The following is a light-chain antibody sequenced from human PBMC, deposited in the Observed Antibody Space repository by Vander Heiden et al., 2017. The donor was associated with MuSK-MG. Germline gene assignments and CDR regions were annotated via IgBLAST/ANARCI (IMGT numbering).Light chain of an antibody. CDR1: QSIGSY. J-gene: IGKJ1*01. CDR3: QQSYSSWT. V-gene: IGKV1-39*01. CDR2: AAS. Sequence: DIQMTQSPSSLSASVGDRVTITCRASQSIGSYLNWYQQKPGKAPKLLIYAASRFQSGVPSRFSGSGSGTDFTLTSSRLQPEDFANYYWQQSYSSWTFGQGTKVEIK.